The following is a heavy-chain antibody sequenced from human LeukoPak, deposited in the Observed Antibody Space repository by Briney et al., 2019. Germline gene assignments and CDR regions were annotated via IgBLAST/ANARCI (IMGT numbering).Heavy chain of an antibody. V-gene: IGHV3-23*01. CDR1: GFTFTNYA. D-gene: IGHD3-9*01. CDR3: AKWGDYDILTGYYVPDY. J-gene: IGHJ4*02. Sequence: ETLTLSCVASGFTFTNYAMSWVRQAPGKGLEWVSAITGSDGITYYADSAKCRFTISRDNSKNTLYLQVNSLRAEDTAVYYCAKWGDYDILTGYYVPDYWGQGTLVTVSS. CDR2: ITGSDGIT.